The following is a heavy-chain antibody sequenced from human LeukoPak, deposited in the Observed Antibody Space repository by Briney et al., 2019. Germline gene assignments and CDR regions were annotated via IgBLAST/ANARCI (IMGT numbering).Heavy chain of an antibody. V-gene: IGHV3-23*01. CDR2: ISGSGGST. CDR3: ASDPRSEHYDSSPNAFDI. J-gene: IGHJ3*02. CDR1: GFTFSSYA. D-gene: IGHD3-22*01. Sequence: GGSLRLSCAASGFTFSSYAMSWVRQAPGKGLEWVSAISGSGGSTYYADSVKGRFTISRDNSKNTLYLQMNSLRAEDTAVYYCASDPRSEHYDSSPNAFDIWGQGTMVTVSS.